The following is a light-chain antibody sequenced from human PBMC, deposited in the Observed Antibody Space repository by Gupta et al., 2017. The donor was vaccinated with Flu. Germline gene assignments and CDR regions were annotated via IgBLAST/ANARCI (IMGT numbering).Light chain of an antibody. CDR3: CSYAGTYTWV. V-gene: IGLV2-11*01. CDR2: DVD. CDR1: SRDVGDYNY. J-gene: IGLJ3*02. Sequence: QSALTQPRSVSGSPGQSVPISCTGTSRDVGDYNYVSWYQQHPGKAPKVLIYDVDKRPSGVPDRFSGSKSGSTASLTISGLQTEDEADYYCCSYAGTYTWVFGGGTKLTVL.